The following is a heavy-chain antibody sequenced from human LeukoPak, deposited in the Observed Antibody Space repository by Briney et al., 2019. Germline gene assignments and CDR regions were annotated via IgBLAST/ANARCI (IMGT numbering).Heavy chain of an antibody. Sequence: SETLSLTCAVYGGSFSGYYWSWIRQPPGKGLEWIGEINHSGSTNYNPSLKSRVTLSVDTSKNQFSLKLSSVTAADTAVYYCARKVAGYFDYWGQGTLVTVSS. CDR3: ARKVAGYFDY. V-gene: IGHV4-34*01. J-gene: IGHJ4*02. CDR2: INHSGST. CDR1: GGSFSGYY. D-gene: IGHD6-19*01.